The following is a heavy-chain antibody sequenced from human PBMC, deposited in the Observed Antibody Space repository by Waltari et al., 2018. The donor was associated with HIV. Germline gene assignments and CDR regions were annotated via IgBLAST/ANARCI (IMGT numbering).Heavy chain of an antibody. CDR1: GFTLNNHG. Sequence: QVQLVESGGGVVQPGRSLRLPCDSSGFTLNNHGIHVVRPAPGKGLELVAVISYDRSTKDYADSVKGRFTISRDNSKKTVYLQMNSLRAEDTAVYYCAKDRAFFQVGYSIIWGQGTLVTVSS. CDR2: ISYDRSTK. D-gene: IGHD5-12*01. CDR3: AKDRAFFQVGYSII. J-gene: IGHJ4*02. V-gene: IGHV3-30*18.